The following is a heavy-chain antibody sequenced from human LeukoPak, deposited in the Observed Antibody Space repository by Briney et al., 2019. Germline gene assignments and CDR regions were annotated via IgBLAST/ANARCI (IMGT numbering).Heavy chain of an antibody. CDR1: GFTFSSHS. CDR2: ISSSSSYI. V-gene: IGHV3-21*01. D-gene: IGHD3-10*01. Sequence: GGALRLSCAASGFTFSSHSMNWVRQAPGKGLEWVSYISSSSSYIYYADSVKGRFTISRDNAKNSLYLQMNSLRAEDTAVYYCARFGSGSPIDYWGQGTLVTVSS. J-gene: IGHJ4*02. CDR3: ARFGSGSPIDY.